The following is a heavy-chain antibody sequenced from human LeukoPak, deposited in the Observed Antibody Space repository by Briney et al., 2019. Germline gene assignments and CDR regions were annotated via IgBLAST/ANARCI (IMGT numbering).Heavy chain of an antibody. Sequence: SETLSLTCAVSGGSISSGGYYWSWIRQPPGTGLEWIGYIYYSGSTNYNPSLKSRVTISVDTSKNQFSLKLSSVTAADTAVYYCARLPTTRYYYYMDVWGKGTTVTVSS. D-gene: IGHD4-17*01. CDR3: ARLPTTRYYYYMDV. CDR1: GGSISSGGYY. CDR2: IYYSGST. J-gene: IGHJ6*03. V-gene: IGHV4-61*08.